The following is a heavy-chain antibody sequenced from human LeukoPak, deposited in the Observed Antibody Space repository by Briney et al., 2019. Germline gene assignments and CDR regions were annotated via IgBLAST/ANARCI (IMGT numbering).Heavy chain of an antibody. D-gene: IGHD5-18*01. CDR3: ARGHGGYSFYYMDV. J-gene: IGHJ6*03. Sequence: GASVKVSCKASGYTFTSYGISWVRQAPGQGLEWMGWISAYNGNTNYAQKLQGRVTMTTDTSTSTAYLELSSLRSEDTAVYYCARGHGGYSFYYMDVWGKGTTVTISS. CDR2: ISAYNGNT. CDR1: GYTFTSYG. V-gene: IGHV1-18*01.